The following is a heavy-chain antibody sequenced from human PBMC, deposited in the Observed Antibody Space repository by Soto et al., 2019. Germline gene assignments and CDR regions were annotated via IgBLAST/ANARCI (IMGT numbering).Heavy chain of an antibody. Sequence: QITLKESGPTLVKPTQTLTLTCTFSGFSLTTSGVGVGWLRQPPGKALEWLTLIYWDNDKRYRPSLKSRLTTTKDTPENQVVLTMTHMDPEDTATYYCAHRLCGSSCSWDVGYFAYWGQGTLVTVSS. V-gene: IGHV2-5*02. CDR1: GFSLTTSGVG. J-gene: IGHJ4*02. CDR2: IYWDNDK. D-gene: IGHD2-15*01. CDR3: AHRLCGSSCSWDVGYFAY.